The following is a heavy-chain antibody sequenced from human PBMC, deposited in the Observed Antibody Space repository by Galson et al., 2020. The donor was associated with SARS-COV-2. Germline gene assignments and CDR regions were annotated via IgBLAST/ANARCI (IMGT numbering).Heavy chain of an antibody. V-gene: IGHV4-31*03. Sequence: SETLSLTCTVSGGSISSGGYYWSWIRQNPGTGLEWIGYIYYSGSTYYNPSLKSRVTISVDTSKNQFSLKLSSVTAADTAVYYCASAGVEYFDWFAGGYYFDYWGQGTLVTVS. CDR1: GGSISSGGYY. J-gene: IGHJ4*02. CDR3: ASAGVEYFDWFAGGYYFDY. CDR2: IYYSGST. D-gene: IGHD3-9*01.